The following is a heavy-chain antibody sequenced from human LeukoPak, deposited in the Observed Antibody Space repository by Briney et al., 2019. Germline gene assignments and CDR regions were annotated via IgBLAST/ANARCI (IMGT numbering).Heavy chain of an antibody. Sequence: GGSLRLSCAASEFIFGDYAMGWVRQAPGKGLEWVSTIDKTTYPTFYADSVKGRFTISRDNSKNTLYLQMNSLRTEDTAVYFCAKFEGSTIPGWFNDYWGQGILVTVSS. V-gene: IGHV3-23*05. CDR3: AKFEGSTIPGWFNDY. J-gene: IGHJ4*02. CDR2: IDKTTYPT. D-gene: IGHD6-19*01. CDR1: EFIFGDYA.